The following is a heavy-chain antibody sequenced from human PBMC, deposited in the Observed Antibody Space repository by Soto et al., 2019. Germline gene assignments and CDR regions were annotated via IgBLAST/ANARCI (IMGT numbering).Heavy chain of an antibody. CDR1: GFTFSNAW. V-gene: IGHV3-15*01. CDR3: TTDPPLIAVAGNNAFDY. D-gene: IGHD6-19*01. J-gene: IGHJ4*02. Sequence: GGSLRLSCAASGFTFSNAWMSWVRQAPGKGLEWVGRIKSKTDGGTTDYAAPVKGRFTISRDDSKNTLYLQMNSLKTEDTAVYYCTTDPPLIAVAGNNAFDYWGQGTLVTVSS. CDR2: IKSKTDGGTT.